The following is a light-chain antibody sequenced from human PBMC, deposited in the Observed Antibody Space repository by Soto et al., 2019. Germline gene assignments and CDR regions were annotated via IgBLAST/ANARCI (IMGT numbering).Light chain of an antibody. CDR1: QSVSSY. V-gene: IGKV3-11*01. CDR3: QPRSHWPT. Sequence: IVVSLSPATLALSKGERATLSFRASQSVSSYLAWYQQKPGQAPRLLIYDASNRATGIPARFSGSGSGTDFTLTISSLEPEDFAFYLCQPRSHWPTFGQGTKVDIK. J-gene: IGKJ1*01. CDR2: DAS.